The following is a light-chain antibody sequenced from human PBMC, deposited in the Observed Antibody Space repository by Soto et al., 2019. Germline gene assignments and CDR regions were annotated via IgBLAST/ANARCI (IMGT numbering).Light chain of an antibody. V-gene: IGKV3D-15*01. Sequence: EIVMTQSPASLSVSPGDGATLSCRASQSVASNVAWYQQKPGQGPRLLIHGASTRAAGVPVRFSGSGSGTDFTLTISSLQSEDFAVFYWQQYHKWPPQLTFGQGTKLQIK. CDR2: GAS. CDR3: QQYHKWPPQLT. J-gene: IGKJ2*01. CDR1: QSVASN.